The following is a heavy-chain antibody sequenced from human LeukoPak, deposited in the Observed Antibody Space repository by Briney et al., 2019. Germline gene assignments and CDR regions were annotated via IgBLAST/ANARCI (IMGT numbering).Heavy chain of an antibody. CDR3: ALEYDGDIDY. CDR2: IYWDDDK. V-gene: IGHV2-5*02. J-gene: IGHJ4*02. CDR1: GFSLTTSGVG. D-gene: IGHD4-17*01. Sequence: SGPTLVKPTQTLTLTCTFSGFSLTTSGVGVGWIRQPPGKALEWLAVIYWDDDKRYSPFLKSRLTITKDTSKNQVVLTMTNMDPVDTATYYCALEYDGDIDYWGQGTLVTVSS.